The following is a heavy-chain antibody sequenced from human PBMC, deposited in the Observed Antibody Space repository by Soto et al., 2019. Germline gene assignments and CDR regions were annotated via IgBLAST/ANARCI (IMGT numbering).Heavy chain of an antibody. CDR3: AKEGGLSGSYYISSSYYFDY. V-gene: IGHV3-30*18. CDR2: ISYDGSNT. Sequence: GGPIKLPFGAFGFTFSAIGLHWVRQAQGKGLEWVAIISYDGSNTYYADSVKGRFTISRDNSKNTLYLQMNSLRAEDTSVYYCAKEGGLSGSYYISSSYYFDYWG. J-gene: IGHJ4*01. D-gene: IGHD1-26*01. CDR1: GFTFSAIG.